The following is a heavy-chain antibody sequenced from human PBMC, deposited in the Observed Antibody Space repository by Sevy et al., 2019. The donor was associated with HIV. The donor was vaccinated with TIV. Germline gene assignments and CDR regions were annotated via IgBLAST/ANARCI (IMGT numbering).Heavy chain of an antibody. Sequence: GGSLRLSCAASGFTFSSYAMSWVRQAPGKGLEWVSAISGSGGSTYYADSVKGRFTISRDNSKNTLYLQMNSLRAEDTAVYYCASGGFYYDSSGYYVNYWGQRTLVTVSS. CDR3: ASGGFYYDSSGYYVNY. CDR1: GFTFSSYA. V-gene: IGHV3-23*01. D-gene: IGHD3-22*01. J-gene: IGHJ4*02. CDR2: ISGSGGST.